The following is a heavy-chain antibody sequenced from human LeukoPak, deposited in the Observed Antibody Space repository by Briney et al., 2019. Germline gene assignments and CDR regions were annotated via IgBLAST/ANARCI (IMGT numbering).Heavy chain of an antibody. J-gene: IGHJ4*02. CDR1: GGSINNYY. D-gene: IGHD2-15*01. CDR2: IFYSGNT. Sequence: SETLSLTCTVSGGSINNYYWSWIRQPPGKGLEWIGYIFYSGNTNYSPSLKSRVTILVDTSKNQFSLKLSSVTAADTAVYYCARHGGWYPYLDYWGQGTLATVSS. CDR3: ARHGGWYPYLDY. V-gene: IGHV4-59*08.